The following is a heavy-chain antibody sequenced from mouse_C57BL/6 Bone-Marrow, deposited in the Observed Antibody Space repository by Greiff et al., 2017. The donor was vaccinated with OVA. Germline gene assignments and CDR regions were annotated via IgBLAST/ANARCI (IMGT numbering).Heavy chain of an antibody. J-gene: IGHJ2*01. CDR1: GYTFTSYW. D-gene: IGHD1-1*01. Sequence: QVQLQQPGAELVKPGASVKMSCKASGYTFTSYWITWVKQRPGQGLEWIGDIYPGSGSTNYNEKFKSKATLTVDTSSSTAYMQLSSLTSEDSAVYYCARPLYGSSQYYFDYWGQGTTLTVSS. CDR2: IYPGSGST. CDR3: ARPLYGSSQYYFDY. V-gene: IGHV1-55*01.